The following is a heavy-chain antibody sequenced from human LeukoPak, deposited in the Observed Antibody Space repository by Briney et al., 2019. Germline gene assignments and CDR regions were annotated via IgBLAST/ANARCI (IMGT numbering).Heavy chain of an antibody. CDR2: IIPILGIA. Sequence: VKVSCKASGGTFSSYTISWVRQAPGQGLEWMGRIIPILGIANYAQKFQGRVTITADKSTSTAYMELSSLRSEDTAVYYCGRAAIGYGGNSGADYWGQGTLVTVSS. J-gene: IGHJ4*02. D-gene: IGHD4-23*01. CDR1: GGTFSSYT. CDR3: GRAAIGYGGNSGADY. V-gene: IGHV1-69*02.